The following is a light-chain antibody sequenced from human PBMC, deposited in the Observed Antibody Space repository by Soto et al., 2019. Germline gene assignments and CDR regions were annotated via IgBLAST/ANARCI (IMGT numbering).Light chain of an antibody. Sequence: EIVLTQSPATLSLSPGERATLSCRASQRVSSYLAWYQQKPGQAPSLLIDDASNRATGIPARFSGSGSGTDFTLTISSLEPEDFALFYCQQRSNWPPTFVGGTKVEIK. J-gene: IGKJ4*01. V-gene: IGKV3-11*01. CDR3: QQRSNWPPT. CDR2: DAS. CDR1: QRVSSY.